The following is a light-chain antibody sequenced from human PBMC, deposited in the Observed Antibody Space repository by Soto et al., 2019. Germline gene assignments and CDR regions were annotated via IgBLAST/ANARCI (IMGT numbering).Light chain of an antibody. CDR2: SAS. J-gene: IGKJ4*01. V-gene: IGKV1-39*01. Sequence: DIQMDQSPSSVSAFVGESVTITCHASQRSSAFLNWYHQKPGKAPKLLIYSASYLQSGVPSNFSGSGSGTDFTLSIVTLQPEDSGTCFCQQSYRLPVTFDGGTKVEI. CDR1: QRSSAF. CDR3: QQSYRLPVT.